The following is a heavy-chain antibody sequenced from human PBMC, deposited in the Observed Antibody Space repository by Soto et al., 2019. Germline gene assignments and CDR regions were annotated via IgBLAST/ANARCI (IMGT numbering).Heavy chain of an antibody. CDR1: GYTFTSYY. CDR2: INPSGGST. D-gene: IGHD6-19*01. V-gene: IGHV1-46*01. Sequence: QVQLVQSGAEVKKPGASVKVSCKASGYTFTSYYMHWVRQAPGPGLEWMGIINPSGGSTSYAQKFQGRVTMTRHTSTSTVYMELSSLRSEDTAVYYCARDKGLLPWLVGSFDYCGQGTLVTVSS. CDR3: ARDKGLLPWLVGSFDY. J-gene: IGHJ4*02.